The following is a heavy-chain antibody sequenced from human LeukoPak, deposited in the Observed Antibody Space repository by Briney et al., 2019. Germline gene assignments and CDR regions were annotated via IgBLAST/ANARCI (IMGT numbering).Heavy chain of an antibody. J-gene: IGHJ4*02. CDR1: GYTFTSYG. Sequence: ASVKVSCKASGYTFTSYGISWVRQAPGQGLEWMGWISAYNGNTNYAQKLQGRVTMTTDTSTSTAYMELRSLRSDDTAVYYCARDRYDCVWGSYRYSFDYWGQGTLVTVSS. CDR3: ARDRYDCVWGSYRYSFDY. D-gene: IGHD3-16*02. CDR2: ISAYNGNT. V-gene: IGHV1-18*01.